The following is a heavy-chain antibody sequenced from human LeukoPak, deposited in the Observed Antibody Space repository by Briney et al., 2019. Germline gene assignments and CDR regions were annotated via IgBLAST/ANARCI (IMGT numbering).Heavy chain of an antibody. CDR3: ASTIFGGFDP. V-gene: IGHV3-20*04. CDR1: GFTFDDYG. CDR2: INWNGGST. D-gene: IGHD3-3*01. J-gene: IGHJ5*02. Sequence: PGGSLRLSCAASGFTFDDYGMNWVRQAPGKGVEWVSGINWNGGSTGYADSVKGRFTISRDNAKNSLYLQMNSLRAEDTALYYCASTIFGGFDPWGQGTLVTVSS.